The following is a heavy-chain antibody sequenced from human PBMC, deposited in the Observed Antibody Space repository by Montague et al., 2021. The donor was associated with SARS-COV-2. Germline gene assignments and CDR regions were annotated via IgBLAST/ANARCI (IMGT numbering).Heavy chain of an antibody. CDR3: AKDATIFWFERGRGTFDH. J-gene: IGHJ4*02. CDR1: GFTLNNFG. CDR2: ISYDGSIQ. Sequence: SLRLSCAASGFTLNNFGMHWVRQAPGQGLEWVAVISYDGSIQYYADSVKGRFTISRDWSKNTLYLQMSSLRLEDTAVYYCAKDATIFWFERGRGTFDHWGQGTLVAVSS. D-gene: IGHD3-10*01. V-gene: IGHV3-30*18.